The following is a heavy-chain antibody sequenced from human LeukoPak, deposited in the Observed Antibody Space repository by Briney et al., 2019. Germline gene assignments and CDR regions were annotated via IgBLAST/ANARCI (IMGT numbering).Heavy chain of an antibody. CDR1: GDSVSSNSS. CDR3: ARGGQGDGYSADEAFDI. Sequence: SQTLSLTCAISGDSVSSNSSWNWLRQSPSRGLEWLGRTYYRSKWYNDYVVSVKSRININPDTSKNQFSLQLNSVTPEDTAVYYCARGGQGDGYSADEAFDIWGQGTMVTVS. CDR2: TYYRSKWYN. V-gene: IGHV6-1*01. J-gene: IGHJ3*02. D-gene: IGHD5-18*01.